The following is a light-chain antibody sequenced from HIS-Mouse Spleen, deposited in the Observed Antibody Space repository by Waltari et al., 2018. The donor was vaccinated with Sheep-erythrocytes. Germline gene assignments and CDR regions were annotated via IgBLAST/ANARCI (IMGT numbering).Light chain of an antibody. Sequence: DIQLTQSPSFLSASVGDRVTITCRASQGISSYLAWYQQKPGKAPTHLIYAASTLQSGVPSRFSGSGSGTEFTLTISSLQPEDFATYYCQQLNSYPHTFGQGTKLEIK. V-gene: IGKV1-9*01. CDR3: QQLNSYPHT. J-gene: IGKJ2*01. CDR1: QGISSY. CDR2: AAS.